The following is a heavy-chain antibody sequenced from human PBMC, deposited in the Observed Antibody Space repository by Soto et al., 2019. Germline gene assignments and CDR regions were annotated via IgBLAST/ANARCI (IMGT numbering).Heavy chain of an antibody. CDR1: GGTFSSYA. Sequence: ASVKVSCKASGGTFSSYAISWVRQAPGQGLEWMGRIIPFIGTANYAQKFQGRVTITADESTSTAYMELTSLRSEDTAVYYCAGGGMTTVPAFYYYGMDGWGQGTTVTVSS. CDR2: IIPFIGTA. J-gene: IGHJ6*02. V-gene: IGHV1-69*11. CDR3: AGGGMTTVPAFYYYGMDG. D-gene: IGHD4-4*01.